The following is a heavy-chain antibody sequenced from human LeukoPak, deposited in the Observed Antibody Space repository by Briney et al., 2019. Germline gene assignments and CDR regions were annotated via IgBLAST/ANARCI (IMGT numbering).Heavy chain of an antibody. Sequence: GESLKISCKGSGYSFNNYWIGWVRQMPGKGLEWMGIMYPRDSDTRYSPSFQGQVTISADKSISPAYLQWSSLKASDTAMYYCATWWGGGYSSSYDAFDIWGQGTMVTVSS. CDR2: MYPRDSDT. V-gene: IGHV5-51*01. CDR3: ATWWGGGYSSSYDAFDI. D-gene: IGHD6-6*01. CDR1: GYSFNNYW. J-gene: IGHJ3*02.